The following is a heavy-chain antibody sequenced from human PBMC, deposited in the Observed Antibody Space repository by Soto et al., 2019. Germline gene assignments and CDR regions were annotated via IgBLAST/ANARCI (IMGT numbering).Heavy chain of an antibody. CDR1: GFMFSHHG. D-gene: IGHD1-1*01. J-gene: IGHJ4*02. CDR2: IWSDGNNR. Sequence: RGPLRLGCAASGFMFSHHGMHWVRQAPGKGLEWVAVIWSDGNNRYYADSVKGRFTISRDNSKNTVYLQMNSLRAEDTAVYYCVRGDNWNDEASDYWGQGT. V-gene: IGHV3-33*01. CDR3: VRGDNWNDEASDY.